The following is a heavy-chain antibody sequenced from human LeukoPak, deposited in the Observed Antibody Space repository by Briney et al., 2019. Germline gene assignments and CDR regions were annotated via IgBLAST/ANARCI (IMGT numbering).Heavy chain of an antibody. Sequence: ASVKVSCKASGGTFSSYGNRWVRQAPGRGVEGMGWISAYNGNTNYAQKLQGRVTMTTDTSTSTAYMELRSLRSDDTAVYYCARVIYYYDSSGLNWFDPWGQGTLVTVSS. CDR3: ARVIYYYDSSGLNWFDP. CDR1: GGTFSSYG. D-gene: IGHD3-22*01. J-gene: IGHJ5*02. V-gene: IGHV1-18*01. CDR2: ISAYNGNT.